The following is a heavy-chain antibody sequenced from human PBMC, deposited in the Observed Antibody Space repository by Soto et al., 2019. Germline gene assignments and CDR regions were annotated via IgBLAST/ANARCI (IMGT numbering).Heavy chain of an antibody. CDR2: IYYSGST. D-gene: IGHD2-2*02. CDR3: AREVVPAAIEHHYYNYMDV. V-gene: IGHV4-59*01. J-gene: IGHJ6*03. Sequence: PSETLSLTCTVSGGSISSYYWSWIRQPPGKGLEWIGYIYYSGSTNYNPSLKSRVTISVDTSKNQFSLKLSSVTAADTAVYYCAREVVPAAIEHHYYNYMDVRAKGTTVTGS. CDR1: GGSISSYY.